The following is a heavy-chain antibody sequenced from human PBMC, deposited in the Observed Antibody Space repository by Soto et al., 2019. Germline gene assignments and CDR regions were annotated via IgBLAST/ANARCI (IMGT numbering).Heavy chain of an antibody. D-gene: IGHD1-20*01. CDR3: APLYSWSGQGHWFDP. V-gene: IGHV4-31*03. Sequence: QVQLQESGPGLVKPSQTLSLTCTVSGGSISSGSYYWSWIRQHPEKGLEWIGYIYYSGSTYYTRSLKSRVTISVDKSKNQLSLKSSSVTAADTAVYYCAPLYSWSGQGHWFDPWGQVTLVTVSS. J-gene: IGHJ5*02. CDR2: IYYSGST. CDR1: GGSISSGSYY.